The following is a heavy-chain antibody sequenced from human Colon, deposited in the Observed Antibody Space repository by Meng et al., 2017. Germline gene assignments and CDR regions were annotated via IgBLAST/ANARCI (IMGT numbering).Heavy chain of an antibody. CDR3: ARDSSAGRGYYYGMDV. Sequence: GESLKISCAASGITFSTYSMHWVRQAPGKGLEWVASISSSSTYIYYEDSVKGRFIISRDNAKKSLYLQLSSLRAEDTAVYYCARDSSAGRGYYYGMDVWGQGTTVTVSS. V-gene: IGHV3-21*01. D-gene: IGHD6-6*01. CDR1: GITFSTYS. J-gene: IGHJ6*02. CDR2: ISSSSTYI.